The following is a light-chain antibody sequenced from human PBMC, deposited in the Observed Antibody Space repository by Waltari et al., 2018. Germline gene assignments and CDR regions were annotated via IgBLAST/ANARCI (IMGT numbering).Light chain of an antibody. CDR2: KVS. CDR1: QSLVSRDGNTY. Sequence: DVVMTKSPLSLPVTLGQPDYISCRPSQSLVSRDGNTYSNWFHQRPGQSPRRLLSKVSNRDSGVPDRFSGSGSGTDFTLRISRVEAEDVGDYYCMQGTHWPWTFGPGTKVEI. CDR3: MQGTHWPWT. J-gene: IGKJ1*01. V-gene: IGKV2-30*01.